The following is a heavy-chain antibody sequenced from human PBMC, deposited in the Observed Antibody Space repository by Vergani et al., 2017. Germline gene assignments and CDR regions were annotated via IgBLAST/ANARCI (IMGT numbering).Heavy chain of an antibody. Sequence: EVQLVESGGGLVQPGGSLRLSCAASGFTFSSYEMNWVRQAPGKGLEWVSYISSSGSTIYYADSVKGRFTISRDNAKNSLYLQMNSLRAEDTAVYYCARDGYCSSTSCYILYYYYYGMDVWGQGTTVTVSS. D-gene: IGHD2-2*03. CDR3: ARDGYCSSTSCYILYYYYYGMDV. J-gene: IGHJ6*02. CDR1: GFTFSSYE. CDR2: ISSSGSTI. V-gene: IGHV3-48*03.